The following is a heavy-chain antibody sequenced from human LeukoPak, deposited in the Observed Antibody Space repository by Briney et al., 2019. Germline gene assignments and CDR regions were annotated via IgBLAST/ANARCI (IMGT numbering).Heavy chain of an antibody. Sequence: SETLSLTCTVSGGSISSYFWSWIRQPPGKGLEWIGYVYYSGSTNYNPSLKSRVTISVDTSKKQFSLKLSSATAADTAVYYCARGPRSSDWYSIDYWGQGTLVTVSS. CDR3: ARGPRSSDWYSIDY. CDR2: VYYSGST. D-gene: IGHD6-19*01. J-gene: IGHJ4*02. CDR1: GGSISSYF. V-gene: IGHV4-59*01.